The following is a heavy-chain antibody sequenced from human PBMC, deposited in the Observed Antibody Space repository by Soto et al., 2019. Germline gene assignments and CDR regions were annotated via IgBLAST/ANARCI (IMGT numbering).Heavy chain of an antibody. J-gene: IGHJ3*02. Sequence: GASVKVSCKASGYTFTSYDINWVRQATGQGLEWMGWMNPNSGNTGYAQKFQGRVTMTRNTSISTAYMELSSLRSEDTAVYYCARATSSWPWDFDIWGQGTMVTVSS. CDR2: MNPNSGNT. D-gene: IGHD6-13*01. CDR1: GYTFTSYD. CDR3: ARATSSWPWDFDI. V-gene: IGHV1-8*01.